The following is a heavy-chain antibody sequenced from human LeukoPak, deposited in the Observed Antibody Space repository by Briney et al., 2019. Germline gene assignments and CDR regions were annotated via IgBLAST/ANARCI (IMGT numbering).Heavy chain of an antibody. V-gene: IGHV3-23*01. J-gene: IGHJ3*02. CDR3: AINPTRADAFDI. CDR2: ISGSGGST. CDR1: GFTFSSYA. D-gene: IGHD3-10*01. Sequence: QTGGSLRLSCAASGFTFSSYAMSWVRQAPGKGLEWVSAISGSGGSTYYADSVKGRFTISRDNSKNTLYLQMNSLRAEDTAVYYCAINPTRADAFDIWGQGTMVTVSS.